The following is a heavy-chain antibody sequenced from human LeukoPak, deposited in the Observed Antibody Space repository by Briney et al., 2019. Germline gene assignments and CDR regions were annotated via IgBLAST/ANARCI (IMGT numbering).Heavy chain of an antibody. D-gene: IGHD1-26*01. V-gene: IGHV4-59*01. CDR2: IYYSGGT. J-gene: IGHJ6*03. CDR1: GGSISSYF. Sequence: SETLSLTCTVSGGSISSYFWSWIRQPPGKGLEWIGYIYYSGGTKYKPSHKSRVTISVDTSKNQFSLKVSSVTAADTAVYYCARVKSEWDYYYYMDVWGKGTTVTVSS. CDR3: ARVKSEWDYYYYMDV.